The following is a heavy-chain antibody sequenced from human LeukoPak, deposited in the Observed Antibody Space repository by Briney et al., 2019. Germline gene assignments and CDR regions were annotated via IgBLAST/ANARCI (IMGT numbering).Heavy chain of an antibody. D-gene: IGHD1-1*01. CDR3: ARELEPRVAWFDP. Sequence: SETLSLTCTVSGYSINSGYYWGWIRQTPGKGLEWIGSIYHRGNTYHNPSLKSRVTISVDTSKNQFSLDLISVTAADTAVYFCARELEPRVAWFDPWGQGTLVIVSS. J-gene: IGHJ5*02. V-gene: IGHV4-38-2*02. CDR1: GYSINSGYY. CDR2: IYHRGNT.